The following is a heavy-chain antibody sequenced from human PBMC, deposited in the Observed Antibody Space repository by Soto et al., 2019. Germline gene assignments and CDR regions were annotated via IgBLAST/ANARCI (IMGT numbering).Heavy chain of an antibody. CDR1: GESFSGYY. Sequence: SETLSLTCAVYGESFSGYYWSWIRQPPGKGLEWIGEINHSGSTNYNPSLKGRVTISVDTSKNQFSLKLSSVTAADTAVYYCARGRIYDYVGGSSRSHVDYWVQGTLVTVSS. CDR3: ARGRIYDYVGGSSRSHVDY. D-gene: IGHD3-16*02. J-gene: IGHJ4*01. CDR2: INHSGST. V-gene: IGHV4-34*01.